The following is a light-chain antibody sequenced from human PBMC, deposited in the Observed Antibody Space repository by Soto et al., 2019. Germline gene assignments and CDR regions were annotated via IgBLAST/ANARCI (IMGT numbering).Light chain of an antibody. V-gene: IGLV1-40*01. CDR3: KSYDSSLRVEL. CDR1: SSNIGPGYD. Sequence: QSVLTQPPSVSGAPGQRVTISCTGSSSNIGPGYDVHWYQQLPGTAPKVLIYGNNNRPSGVPDRFSGSKSGTSASLAITGLEAEDEGDYYCKSYDSSLRVELLGGGIKLTVL. J-gene: IGLJ2*01. CDR2: GNN.